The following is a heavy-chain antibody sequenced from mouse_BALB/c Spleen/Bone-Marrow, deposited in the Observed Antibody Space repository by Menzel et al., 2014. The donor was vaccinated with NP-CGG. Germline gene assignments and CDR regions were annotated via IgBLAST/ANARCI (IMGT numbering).Heavy chain of an antibody. J-gene: IGHJ2*01. CDR3: TPRLRY. CDR2: INPSTGYT. V-gene: IGHV1-7*01. CDR1: GYTFTSYW. Sequence: VQLQQSGAELAKPGASVKMSCKASGYTFTSYWMHWVKQRPGQGLEWIGYINPSTGYTEYNQKFKDKATLSVDKSSSTAYMQLSSLASDDSAVYYCTPRLRYWGQGTTLTVSS. D-gene: IGHD1-2*01.